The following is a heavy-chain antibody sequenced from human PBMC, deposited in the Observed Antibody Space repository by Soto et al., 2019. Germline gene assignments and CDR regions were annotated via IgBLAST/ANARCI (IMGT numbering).Heavy chain of an antibody. D-gene: IGHD5-18*01. CDR1: GYSFTSYG. V-gene: IGHV1-18*01. CDR2: ISPYNGRT. Sequence: QVHLVQSGSDVEKPGASVKVSCKASGYSFTSYGIGWVRQVPGQGPEWMGWISPYNGRTNYAQSVKGRVVMTTDISTNTVYLERRSLRSVDSAIYYGGRRRTDSYAMAAWGQSTTVTVSS. J-gene: IGHJ6*02. CDR3: GRRRTDSYAMAA.